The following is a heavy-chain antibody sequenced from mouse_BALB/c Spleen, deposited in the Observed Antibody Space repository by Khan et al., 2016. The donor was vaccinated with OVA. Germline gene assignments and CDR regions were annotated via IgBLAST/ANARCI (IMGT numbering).Heavy chain of an antibody. CDR2: INSDGYYT. D-gene: IGHD4-1*01. J-gene: IGHJ3*01. CDR3: ASHLTGSFAY. Sequence: EVQLVESGGDLVKPGGSLRLSCAASGFTFSAYGMSWVRQPPDKRLEWVSTINSDGYYTYYPDTVKGRFNISRNNAENTLYLQMNSLKSEDTAIYYCASHLTGSFAYWGQGTLVTVSA. V-gene: IGHV5-6*01. CDR1: GFTFSAYG.